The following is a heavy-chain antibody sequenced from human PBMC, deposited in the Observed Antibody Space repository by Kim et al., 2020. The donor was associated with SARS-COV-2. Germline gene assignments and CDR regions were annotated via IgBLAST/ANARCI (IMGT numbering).Heavy chain of an antibody. D-gene: IGHD3-16*01. CDR1: GFTFSTHY. Sequence: GGSLRLSCEASGFTFSTHYMSWVRQAPGKGLEWVANIKEDASDESYADTVKGRFTISRDNARNSLYLQMNNLRVEDTAVYYCAKGWGFDNWCQGTLVTGS. CDR2: IKEDASDE. J-gene: IGHJ4*02. V-gene: IGHV3-7*01. CDR3: AKGWGFDN.